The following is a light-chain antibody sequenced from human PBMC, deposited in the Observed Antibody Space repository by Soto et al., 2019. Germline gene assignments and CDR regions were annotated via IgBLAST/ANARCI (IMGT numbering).Light chain of an antibody. J-gene: IGKJ5*01. CDR2: WAS. CDR3: QQYYSTLLT. V-gene: IGKV4-1*01. Sequence: DIVMTQSPDSLAVSLGERATINCKSSQSVLYSSNNKNYLAWYQQIPGQPPKLLIYWASTRESGVPDRFSGSGSGTDFTLTISSLQAEDVAVYYCQQYYSTLLTFGQGTRLEIK. CDR1: QSVLYSSNNKNY.